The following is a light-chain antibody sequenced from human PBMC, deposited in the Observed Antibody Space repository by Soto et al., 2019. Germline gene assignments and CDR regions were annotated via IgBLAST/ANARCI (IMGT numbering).Light chain of an antibody. CDR2: EVS. CDR1: ESFVYSDGNTY. J-gene: IGKJ4*01. Sequence: VVLTQSPLSLPVTLGLPASISCRSSESFVYSDGNTYLTWFQQRPGQSPRRLLFEVSKRQSGVTDRFSGSGSGTDFTLKISRVEAEEVGVYYCMQGSHWTLTVGGGTKVDI. CDR3: MQGSHWTLT. V-gene: IGKV2-30*01.